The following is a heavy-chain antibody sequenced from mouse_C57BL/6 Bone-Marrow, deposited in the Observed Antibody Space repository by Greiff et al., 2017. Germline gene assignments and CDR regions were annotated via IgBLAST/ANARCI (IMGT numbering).Heavy chain of an antibody. CDR2: IRLKSDNYAT. CDR1: GFTFSNYW. V-gene: IGHV6-3*01. J-gene: IGHJ2*01. CDR3: TEEITTVEGC. D-gene: IGHD1-1*01. Sequence: EVKLMESGGGLVQPGGSMKLSCVASGFTFSNYWMNWVRQSPEKGLEWVAQIRLKSDNYATHSAESVKGRFTISRDDSKSSVYLQMNNLRAEDTGIYYCTEEITTVEGCWGQGTTLTVSS.